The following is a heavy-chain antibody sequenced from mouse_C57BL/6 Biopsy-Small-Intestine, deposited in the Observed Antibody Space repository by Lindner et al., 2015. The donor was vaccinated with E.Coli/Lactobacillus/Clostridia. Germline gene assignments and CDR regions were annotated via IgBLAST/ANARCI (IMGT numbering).Heavy chain of an antibody. D-gene: IGHD1-1*01. J-gene: IGHJ3*01. CDR2: INPYNGGT. V-gene: IGHV1-19*01. CDR1: GYTFTDYH. Sequence: VQLQESGPVLVKPGASVKMSCKASGYTFTDYHMNWVKQSHGKSLEWIGVINPYNGGTSYNQKFKGKATLTVDKSSSTAYMELNSLTSEDSAVYYCARSRDYYGSSYGAWGQGTLVTVSA. CDR3: ARSRDYYGSSYGA.